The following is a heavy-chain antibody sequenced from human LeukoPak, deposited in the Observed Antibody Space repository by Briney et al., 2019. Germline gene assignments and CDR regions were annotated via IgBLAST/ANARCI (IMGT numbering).Heavy chain of an antibody. D-gene: IGHD1-26*01. Sequence: PGGTLRLSCAASGFTFRNYGMSWVRQAPGKGLEWVSAISNSGGNTYYADSVKGRFTISRDNSRNTLYLQMNSLRAEDTAVYYCAKPKGATSYYYYYMDVWGKGTTVTVSS. CDR2: ISNSGGNT. CDR3: AKPKGATSYYYYYMDV. CDR1: GFTFRNYG. J-gene: IGHJ6*03. V-gene: IGHV3-23*01.